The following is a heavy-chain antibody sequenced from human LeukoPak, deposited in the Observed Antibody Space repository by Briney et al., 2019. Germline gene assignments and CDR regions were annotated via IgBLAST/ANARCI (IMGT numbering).Heavy chain of an antibody. CDR1: GYTFTSYG. D-gene: IGHD3-16*01. CDR2: ISANNGDT. Sequence: ASVKVSCKASGYTFTSYGIAWVRQAPGQGLQWMGWISANNGDTSYSQKLQGRVTMTTDTSTNTAYMELRSLTSDDTAVYYCARDPPGLTLGSPRDYWGQGTLVIVSS. CDR3: ARDPPGLTLGSPRDY. V-gene: IGHV1-18*01. J-gene: IGHJ4*02.